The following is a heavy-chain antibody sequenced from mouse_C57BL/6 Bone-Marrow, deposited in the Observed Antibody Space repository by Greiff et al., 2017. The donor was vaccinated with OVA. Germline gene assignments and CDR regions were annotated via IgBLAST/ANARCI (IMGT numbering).Heavy chain of an antibody. Sequence: QVQLQQPGTELVKPGASVKLSCKASGYTFTSYWMHWVKQRPGQGLEWIGNINPSHGGTNYHEKFKSKATLTVDKSSSTAYMNLSSLTSEDSAVYYGARAGISILQTDGYFDVWGTGTTVTVSS. CDR1: GYTFTSYW. V-gene: IGHV1-53*01. D-gene: IGHD1-2*01. J-gene: IGHJ1*03. CDR2: INPSHGGT. CDR3: ARAGISILQTDGYFDV.